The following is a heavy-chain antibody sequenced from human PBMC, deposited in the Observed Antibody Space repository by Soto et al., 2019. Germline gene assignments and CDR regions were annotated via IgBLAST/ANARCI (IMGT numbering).Heavy chain of an antibody. J-gene: IGHJ4*02. CDR2: ISYDGSNK. CDR3: ARDRFYSGRPSDFDF. CDR1: MLTVYIYA. Sequence: CCASCMLTVYIYAIPLSRKNTGKGLEWVAVISYDGSNKYYADSVKGRFTISRDNSKNTLYLQMNSLRAEDTAVYYCARDRFYSGRPSDFDFWGQGTLVTVSS. V-gene: IGHV3-30-3*01. D-gene: IGHD3-10*01.